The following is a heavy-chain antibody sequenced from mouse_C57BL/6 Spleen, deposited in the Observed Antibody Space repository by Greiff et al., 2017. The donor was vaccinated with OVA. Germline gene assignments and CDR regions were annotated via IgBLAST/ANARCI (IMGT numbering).Heavy chain of an antibody. Sequence: VKLQQPGAELVRPGSSVKLSCKASGYTFTSYWMDWVKQRPGQGLEWIGNIYPSDSETHYNQKFKDKATLTVDKSSSTAYMQLSSLTSEDSAVYYCARFITTVGVDYWGQGTTLTVSS. D-gene: IGHD1-1*01. J-gene: IGHJ2*01. CDR3: ARFITTVGVDY. V-gene: IGHV1-61*01. CDR2: IYPSDSET. CDR1: GYTFTSYW.